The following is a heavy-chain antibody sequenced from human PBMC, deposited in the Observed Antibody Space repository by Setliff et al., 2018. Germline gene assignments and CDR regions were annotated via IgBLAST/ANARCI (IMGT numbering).Heavy chain of an antibody. D-gene: IGHD2-15*01. V-gene: IGHV3-74*01. CDR3: AKDQCYGGSCYAPMYSLDY. CDR1: GFTFNNYV. Sequence: GGSLRLSCAASGFTFNNYVMSWVRQAPGKGLVWVSRINRDGSYTVYADSVEGRFTISRDNAKNTLFLQMNSLRVEDTAVYYCAKDQCYGGSCYAPMYSLDYWGQGSLVTVSS. J-gene: IGHJ4*02. CDR2: INRDGSYT.